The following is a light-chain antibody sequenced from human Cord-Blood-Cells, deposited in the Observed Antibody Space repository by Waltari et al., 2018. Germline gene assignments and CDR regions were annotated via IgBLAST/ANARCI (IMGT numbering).Light chain of an antibody. CDR3: QQYNSYSVT. CDR1: QSISSW. J-gene: IGKJ1*01. CDR2: DAS. V-gene: IGKV1-5*01. Sequence: DIQMTQSPSTLSASVGDRVTITCRASQSISSWLAWYQQKPGKAPKLLIYDASSLESEVPSRFSGSGSGTEFTLTISSLQPDDFATYYCQQYNSYSVTFGQGTKVEIK.